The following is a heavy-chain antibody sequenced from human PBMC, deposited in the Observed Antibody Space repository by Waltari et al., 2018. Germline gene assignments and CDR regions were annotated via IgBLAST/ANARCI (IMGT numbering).Heavy chain of an antibody. CDR2: IIPIFGTA. Sequence: QVQLVQSGAEVKKPGSSVKVSCKASGGTFSSYAISWVRQAPGQGLEWMGRIIPIFGTANYAQKFQGRVTITADKSTSTAYMELSSLRSEDTAVYYCGGTIFGVAGPVVYYYGMDVWGQGTTVTVSS. CDR3: GGTIFGVAGPVVYYYGMDV. J-gene: IGHJ6*02. CDR1: GGTFSSYA. V-gene: IGHV1-69*08. D-gene: IGHD3-3*01.